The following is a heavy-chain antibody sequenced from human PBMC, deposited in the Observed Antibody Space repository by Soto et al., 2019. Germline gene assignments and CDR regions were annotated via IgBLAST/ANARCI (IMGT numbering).Heavy chain of an antibody. CDR2: IYTSGST. Sequence: QVQLQESGPGLVKPSETLSLTCTVSGGSISSYYWSWIRQPAGKGLEWIGRIYTSGSTNYNPSHKSRVTMSVDTSKNQFSLKLSSVTAADTAVYYCARDTGIAVYNWFDPWGQGTLVTVSS. CDR3: ARDTGIAVYNWFDP. J-gene: IGHJ5*02. V-gene: IGHV4-4*07. D-gene: IGHD6-19*01. CDR1: GGSISSYY.